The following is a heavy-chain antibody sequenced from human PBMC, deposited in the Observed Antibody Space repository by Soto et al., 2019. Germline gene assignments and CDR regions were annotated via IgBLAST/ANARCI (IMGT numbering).Heavy chain of an antibody. J-gene: IGHJ4*02. CDR3: ARGLDYYDSSGYDY. CDR1: AYTFARYD. CDR2: INPNSGNT. V-gene: IGHV1-8*01. Sequence: ASVKVSCKASAYTFARYDINWVRQATGQGLEWMGWINPNSGNTGYARKFRGRVTMTTDTSASTAYMELSSLTSDDTAVYYCARGLDYYDSSGYDYWGQGTLVTVSS. D-gene: IGHD3-22*01.